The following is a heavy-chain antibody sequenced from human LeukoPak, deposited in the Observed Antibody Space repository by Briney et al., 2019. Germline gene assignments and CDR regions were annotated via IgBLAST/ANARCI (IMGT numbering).Heavy chain of an antibody. CDR3: ARDYYDSSGYSFGALDI. V-gene: IGHV3-33*01. Sequence: GRSLRLSCVASGFTFRTYGMHWVRQAPGKGLEWVAVIWYDGINKYYADSVKGRFTISRDNSKNTLYLQMNSLRAEDTALYYCARDYYDSSGYSFGALDIWGPGTPVTVSS. J-gene: IGHJ3*02. D-gene: IGHD3-22*01. CDR2: IWYDGINK. CDR1: GFTFRTYG.